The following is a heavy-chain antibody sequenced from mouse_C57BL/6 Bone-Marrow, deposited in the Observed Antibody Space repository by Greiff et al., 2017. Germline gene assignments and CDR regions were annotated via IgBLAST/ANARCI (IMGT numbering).Heavy chain of an antibody. D-gene: IGHD2-3*01. CDR1: GYTFTSYW. V-gene: IGHV1-64*01. CDR2: IHPNSGST. CDR3: ARGGWLPFAY. Sequence: QVQLKQPGAELVKPGASVKLSCKASGYTFTSYWMHWVKQRPGQGLEWIGMIHPNSGSTNYNEKFKSKATLTVDKSSSTAYMQLSSLTSEDSAVXYCARGGWLPFAYWGQGTLVTVSA. J-gene: IGHJ3*01.